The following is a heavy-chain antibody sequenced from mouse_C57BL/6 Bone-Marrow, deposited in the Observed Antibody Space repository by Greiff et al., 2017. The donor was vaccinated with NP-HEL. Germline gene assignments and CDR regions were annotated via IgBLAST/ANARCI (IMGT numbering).Heavy chain of an antibody. J-gene: IGHJ1*03. Sequence: QVQLQQSGAELAKPGASVKLSCKASGYTFTSYWMHWVKQRPGQGLEWIGYINPSSGYTKYNQKFKDKATLTADKSSSTAYMQLSSLTYEDSAVYYCARGPTLLDWYFDVWGTGTTVTVSS. CDR2: INPSSGYT. V-gene: IGHV1-7*01. D-gene: IGHD5-1*01. CDR1: GYTFTSYW. CDR3: ARGPTLLDWYFDV.